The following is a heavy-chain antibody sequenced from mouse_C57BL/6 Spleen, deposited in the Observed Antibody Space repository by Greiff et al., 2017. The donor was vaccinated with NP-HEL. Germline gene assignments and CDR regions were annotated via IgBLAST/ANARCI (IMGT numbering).Heavy chain of an antibody. J-gene: IGHJ3*01. V-gene: IGHV14-2*01. CDR2: IDPEDGET. CDR1: GFNIKDYY. CDR3: ARGDYYVSSQFAY. D-gene: IGHD1-1*01. Sequence: VQLQQSGAELVKPGASVKLSCTASGFNIKDYYLHWVKQRTEQGLEWIGRIDPEDGETKYAPKFQGKATITADTSSNNAYLQLISLTSEDTAVYYCARGDYYVSSQFAYWGQGTLVTVSA.